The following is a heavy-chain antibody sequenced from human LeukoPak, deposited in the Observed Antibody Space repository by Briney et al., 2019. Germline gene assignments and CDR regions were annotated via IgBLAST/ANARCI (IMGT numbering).Heavy chain of an antibody. J-gene: IGHJ4*02. Sequence: SETLSLTCAVSGGSISSGGYSWSWIRQPPGKGLEWIGYIYHSGSTYYNPSLKSRVTISVDRSKNQFSLKLSSVTAADTAVYYCARLRGYSGYDVDYWGQGTLVTVSS. CDR2: IYHSGST. V-gene: IGHV4-30-2*01. CDR3: ARLRGYSGYDVDY. CDR1: GGSISSGGYS. D-gene: IGHD5-12*01.